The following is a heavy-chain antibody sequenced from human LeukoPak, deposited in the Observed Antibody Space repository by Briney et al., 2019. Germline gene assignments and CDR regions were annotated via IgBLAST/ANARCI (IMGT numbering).Heavy chain of an antibody. Sequence: SETLSLTCTVSGGSISSYYWSWIRQPPGKGLEWIGYIYYSGSTNYNPSLKSRVTISVDTSKNQFSLKLSSVTAADTAVYYCARDLGLESGHWGQGTLVTVSS. V-gene: IGHV4-59*01. CDR2: IYYSGST. CDR1: GGSISSYY. D-gene: IGHD2-2*03. J-gene: IGHJ4*02. CDR3: ARDLGLESGH.